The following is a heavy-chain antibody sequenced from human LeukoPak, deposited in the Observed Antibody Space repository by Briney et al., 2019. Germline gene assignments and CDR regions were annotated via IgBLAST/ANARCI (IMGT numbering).Heavy chain of an antibody. D-gene: IGHD5-24*01. CDR3: ARDIQLST. V-gene: IGHV3-48*03. J-gene: IGHJ3*01. CDR1: GFGFSSCE. CDR2: ISSSGSTI. Sequence: GGSLRLSCAASGFGFSSCEMNWVRQAPGKGLEWVSYISSSGSTIHYADSVKGRFTISRDNSKDTLYLQMDSLRAEDTAIYYCARDIQLSTWGLGTKVTVSS.